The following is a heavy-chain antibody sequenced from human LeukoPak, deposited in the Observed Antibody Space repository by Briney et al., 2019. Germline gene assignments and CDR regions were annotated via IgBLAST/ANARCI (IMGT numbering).Heavy chain of an antibody. CDR3: ARDPMCGAYYRYDCGMDV. J-gene: IGHJ6*02. CDR2: ISTRSI. Sequence: GGSLRLSCAASEFTFSKYEMNWVRQAPGKGLEWVSYISTRSIYYADSVKGRFTISRDDAKNTLYLQMNSLRADDTGVYYCARDPMCGAYYRYDCGMDVWGQGTTVTVSS. D-gene: IGHD1-26*01. CDR1: EFTFSKYE. V-gene: IGHV3-48*03.